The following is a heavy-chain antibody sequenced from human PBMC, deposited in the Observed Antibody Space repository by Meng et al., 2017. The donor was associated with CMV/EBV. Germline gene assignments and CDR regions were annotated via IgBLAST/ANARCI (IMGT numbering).Heavy chain of an antibody. D-gene: IGHD6-6*01. CDR2: ISAYNGNT. CDR1: GYTFTSYG. CDR3: ARVLNPIAARNNWFDP. J-gene: IGHJ5*02. Sequence: ASVKVSCKASGYTFTSYGISWVRQATGQGLEWMGWISAYNGNTNYAQKLQGRATMTTDTSTSTAGMELRSLRSDDTAVYYCARVLNPIAARNNWFDPWGQGTLVTVSS. V-gene: IGHV1-18*01.